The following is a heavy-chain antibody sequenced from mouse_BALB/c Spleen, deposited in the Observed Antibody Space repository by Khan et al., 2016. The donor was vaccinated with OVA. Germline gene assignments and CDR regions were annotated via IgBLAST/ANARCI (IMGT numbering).Heavy chain of an antibody. J-gene: IGHJ2*01. CDR1: GYTFTTYW. CDR3: TRDRIDY. V-gene: IGHV1-7*01. CDR2: INPTSGYT. Sequence: QVQLKQSGAELAKPGASVKMSCKASGYTFTTYWMHWVKQRPGQGLEWIGYINPTSGYTYYNEKFKDRATLSADKSSSTAYMQLSSLTSEDSAVYYCTRDRIDYWGQGTTLTVSS.